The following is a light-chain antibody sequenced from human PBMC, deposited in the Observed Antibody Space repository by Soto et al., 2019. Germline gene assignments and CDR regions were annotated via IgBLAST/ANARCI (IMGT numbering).Light chain of an antibody. V-gene: IGKV3D-20*01. CDR2: DAS. CDR1: QSLSNNF. Sequence: EIVLTQSPATLSLSPGEGVALSCGASQSLSNNFLAWYQQKPGLAPRLLIFDASTRATGIPDRFSGSESGTDFTLTISRLEPEDFAVYYCHQVGASPTFGGGTKVEFK. J-gene: IGKJ4*01. CDR3: HQVGASPT.